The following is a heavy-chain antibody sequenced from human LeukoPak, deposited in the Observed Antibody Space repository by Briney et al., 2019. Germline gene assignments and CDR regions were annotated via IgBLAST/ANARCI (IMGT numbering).Heavy chain of an antibody. Sequence: PSETLSLTCAVYGGSFSGYYWSWIRQPPGKGLEWIGEINHSGSTNYNPSLKSRVTISVDTSKNQFSLKLSSVTAADTAVYYCAASNYSPFDPWGQGTLVTVSS. D-gene: IGHD4/OR15-4a*01. CDR3: AASNYSPFDP. J-gene: IGHJ5*02. CDR1: GGSFSGYY. V-gene: IGHV4-34*01. CDR2: INHSGST.